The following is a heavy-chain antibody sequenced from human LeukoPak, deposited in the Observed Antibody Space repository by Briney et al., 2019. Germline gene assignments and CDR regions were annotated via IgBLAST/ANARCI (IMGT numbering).Heavy chain of an antibody. CDR3: ARDSDSSDYSFDY. CDR1: GGSISRYY. V-gene: IGHV4-4*07. D-gene: IGHD3-22*01. Sequence: SETLSLTCTVSGGSISRYYWNWIRQPAGKGLEWIGRMYSSGNANYNPSLKSRVSMSVDTSKNEFSLKLSSVTAADTAVYYCARDSDSSDYSFDYWGQGTLVTVSS. CDR2: MYSSGNA. J-gene: IGHJ4*02.